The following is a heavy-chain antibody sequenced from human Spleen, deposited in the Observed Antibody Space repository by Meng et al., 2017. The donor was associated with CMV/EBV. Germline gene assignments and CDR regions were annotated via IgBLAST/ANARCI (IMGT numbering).Heavy chain of an antibody. CDR1: GGSISNSNW. CDR2: IYHTGIT. Sequence: GSLRLSCDVSGGSISNSNWWSWVRQPPGKGLEWIGEIYHTGITNYSPSLKSRVTISVDKSQNQFSLNLRSETAADTAVYYCAKAQYNSGFYGCWFDPWGQGTLVTVSS. D-gene: IGHD6-19*01. J-gene: IGHJ5*02. V-gene: IGHV4-4*02. CDR3: AKAQYNSGFYGCWFDP.